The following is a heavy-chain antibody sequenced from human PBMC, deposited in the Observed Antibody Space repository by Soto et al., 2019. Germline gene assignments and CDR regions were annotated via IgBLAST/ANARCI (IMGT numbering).Heavy chain of an antibody. D-gene: IGHD3-22*01. CDR3: ARDNQGCDESSGYSHSGPFYY. CDR1: GGTFSSYA. Sequence: ASVKVSCKASGGTFSSYAISWVRQAPGQGLEWMGGIIPIFGTANYAQKFQGRVTITADESTSTAYMELSSLRSEDTAVYYCARDNQGCDESSGYSHSGPFYYWGQGTLVTVAS. J-gene: IGHJ4*02. CDR2: IIPIFGTA. V-gene: IGHV1-69*13.